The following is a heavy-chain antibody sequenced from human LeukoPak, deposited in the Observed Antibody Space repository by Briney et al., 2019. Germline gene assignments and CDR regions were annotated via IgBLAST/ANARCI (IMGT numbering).Heavy chain of an antibody. CDR3: TRGSSGRRDN. V-gene: IGHV1-8*01. Sequence: GASVTVSFTASGYTFTSCDINWVRQATGQGREWMGWMNPNSGNTGYGQSFQGRITMTRDISIGTAYMELSNLTSEDTAIYYCTRGSSGRRDNWGQGTLVTVSA. J-gene: IGHJ4*02. CDR1: GYTFTSCD. D-gene: IGHD6-19*01. CDR2: MNPNSGNT.